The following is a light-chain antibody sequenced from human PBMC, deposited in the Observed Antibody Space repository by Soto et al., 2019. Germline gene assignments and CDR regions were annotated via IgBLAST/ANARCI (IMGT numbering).Light chain of an antibody. J-gene: IGLJ1*01. Sequence: QSVLPQPASVSGSPGQSITISCTGTSDDVSAYNLFSWYQRHPSQAPKVLFYKVSNRPSGVSNRFSGYKSGNTASLTISGLQAEDEDIYFCSSYTSNSRVFGTGTKGTVL. V-gene: IGLV2-14*03. CDR3: SSYTSNSRV. CDR2: KVS. CDR1: SDDVSAYNL.